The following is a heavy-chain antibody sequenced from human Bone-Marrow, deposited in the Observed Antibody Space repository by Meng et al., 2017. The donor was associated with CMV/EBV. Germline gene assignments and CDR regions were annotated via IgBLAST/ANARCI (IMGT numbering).Heavy chain of an antibody. D-gene: IGHD6-19*01. V-gene: IGHV1-46*01. J-gene: IGHJ6*02. CDR2: INPSGGST. CDR3: ARGADNSVWSLTMDV. Sequence: ASVKVSCKSSGYTFTTYYMHWVRQAPGQGLEWMGIINPSGGSTKYEQKFQGRVTMTRDTSTTSVYMELISLRSEDTAVYYCARGADNSVWSLTMDVWGQGTTVPVSS. CDR1: GYTFTTYY.